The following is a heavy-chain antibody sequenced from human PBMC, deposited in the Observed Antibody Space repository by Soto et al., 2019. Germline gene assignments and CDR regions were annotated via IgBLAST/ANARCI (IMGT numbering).Heavy chain of an antibody. CDR2: IYFSGST. Sequence: QVQLQESGPGLVKPSETLSVTCTVSGGSVSSRSHFWSWIRQPPRGGLQGIGYIYFSGSTNYNPSLQSRATLSVDTSRNQFSLRLPSVTAADTAVYYCARYDAESGSNKLDPWGQGTLVTVAS. CDR3: ARYDAESGSNKLDP. V-gene: IGHV4-61*01. CDR1: GGSVSSRSHF. J-gene: IGHJ5*02. D-gene: IGHD5-12*01.